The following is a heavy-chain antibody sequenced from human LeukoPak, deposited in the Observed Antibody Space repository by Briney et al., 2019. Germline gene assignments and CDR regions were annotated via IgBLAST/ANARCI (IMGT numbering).Heavy chain of an antibody. Sequence: SETLSLTCTVSGGSISSSSYYWGWIRQPPGKGLEWIGEINHSGSTNYNPSLKSRVTISVDTSKNQFSLKLSSVTAADTAVYYCARGLRDYVWGSYRYTDSRGAFDIWGQGTMVTVSS. CDR2: INHSGST. J-gene: IGHJ3*02. CDR1: GGSISSSSYY. D-gene: IGHD3-16*02. CDR3: ARGLRDYVWGSYRYTDSRGAFDI. V-gene: IGHV4-39*07.